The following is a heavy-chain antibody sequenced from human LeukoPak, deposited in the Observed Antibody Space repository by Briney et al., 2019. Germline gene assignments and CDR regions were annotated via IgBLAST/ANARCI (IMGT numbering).Heavy chain of an antibody. V-gene: IGHV3-21*01. Sequence: PGGSLRLSCAASGFTFSSYSMNWVRQAPGKGLEWVSSISSSSSYIYCADSVKGRFTISRDNSKNTLYLQMNSLRAEDTAVYYCARVQQHYYDSSGYIPFDYWGQGTLVTDSS. CDR1: GFTFSSYS. D-gene: IGHD3-22*01. CDR3: ARVQQHYYDSSGYIPFDY. CDR2: ISSSSSYI. J-gene: IGHJ4*02.